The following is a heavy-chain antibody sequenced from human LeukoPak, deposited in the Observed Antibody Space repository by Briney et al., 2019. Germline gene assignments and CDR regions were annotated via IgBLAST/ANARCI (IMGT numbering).Heavy chain of an antibody. Sequence: GASVKVSCKASGYTFTSYGISWVRRAPGQGLEWMGWISAYNGNTNYAQKLQGRVTMTTDTSTSTAYMELRSLRSDDTAVYYCAREYYDSSAYNQEAIDYWGQGTLVTVSS. CDR2: ISAYNGNT. CDR1: GYTFTSYG. V-gene: IGHV1-18*01. J-gene: IGHJ4*02. CDR3: AREYYDSSAYNQEAIDY. D-gene: IGHD3-22*01.